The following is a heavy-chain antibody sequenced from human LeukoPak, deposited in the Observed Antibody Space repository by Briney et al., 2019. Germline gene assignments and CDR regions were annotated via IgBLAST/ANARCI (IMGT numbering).Heavy chain of an antibody. D-gene: IGHD6-19*01. J-gene: IGHJ4*02. Sequence: PGGSLRLSCAASGFTFSSYAMSWVRQAPGKGLEWVSAISGSGGSTYYADSVKGRFTISRDNSKNTLYLQMNSLRAEDTAVYYCAKDRYSSGWFRGGAYDYWGQGTLDTVSS. CDR2: ISGSGGST. CDR3: AKDRYSSGWFRGGAYDY. V-gene: IGHV3-23*01. CDR1: GFTFSSYA.